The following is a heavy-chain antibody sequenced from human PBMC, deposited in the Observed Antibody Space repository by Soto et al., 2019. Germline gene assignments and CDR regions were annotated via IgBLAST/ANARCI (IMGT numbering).Heavy chain of an antibody. CDR3: ARDKITGLFDY. CDR2: ICHSGST. V-gene: IGHV4-30-2*01. CDR1: GGSISSGGYS. D-gene: IGHD2-8*02. J-gene: IGHJ4*02. Sequence: PSETLSLTCAVSGGSISSGGYSWSWIRQPPGKGLEWIGYICHSGSTYYNPSLKSRVTISVGRSKNQFSLKLTSVTAADTAVYYCARDKITGLFDYWGQGTLVTVSS.